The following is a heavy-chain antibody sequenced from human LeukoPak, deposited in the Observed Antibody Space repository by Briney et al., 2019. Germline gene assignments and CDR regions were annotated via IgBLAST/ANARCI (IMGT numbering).Heavy chain of an antibody. V-gene: IGHV3-33*01. Sequence: GGSLRLSCAASGFIFSNCGMHWVRQAPSKGLEWVAVMYSDGSTKYYADSVKGRFTISRDNSKPRLYLQMTSLRAEDTAVYYCARDSYGAYLYFDYWGQGTLVTVSS. J-gene: IGHJ4*02. CDR2: MYSDGSTK. CDR3: ARDSYGAYLYFDY. D-gene: IGHD4/OR15-4a*01. CDR1: GFIFSNCG.